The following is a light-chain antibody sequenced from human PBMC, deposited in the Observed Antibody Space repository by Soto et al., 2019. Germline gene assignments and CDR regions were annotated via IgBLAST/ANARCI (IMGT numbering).Light chain of an antibody. CDR2: GAS. Sequence: EIVLTQSPGTLSLSPGERATLSCRASQPISSHNYLAWYQQKPGQAPRVLIYGASRRATGISDRFSGSGSVTDFTLTISRLETEDFAVYYCQQDDNSPLTVGGGTKVEIK. V-gene: IGKV3-20*01. J-gene: IGKJ4*01. CDR1: QPISSHNY. CDR3: QQDDNSPLT.